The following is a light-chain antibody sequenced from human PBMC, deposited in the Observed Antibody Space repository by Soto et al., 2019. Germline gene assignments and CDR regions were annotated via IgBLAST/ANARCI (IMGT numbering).Light chain of an antibody. V-gene: IGKV1-5*03. Sequence: DIQMTQSPSTLSASVGDRVTITCRASQSISSWLAWYQQKPGKAPKLLIYKASSLESGVPSRFSGSGSGTEFTLTISGLQPDDFATYYCQQYNSYSRTFGQGIKV. CDR2: KAS. J-gene: IGKJ1*01. CDR3: QQYNSYSRT. CDR1: QSISSW.